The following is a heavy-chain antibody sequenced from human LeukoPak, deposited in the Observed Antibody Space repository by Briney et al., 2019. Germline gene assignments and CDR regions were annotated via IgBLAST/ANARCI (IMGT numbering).Heavy chain of an antibody. J-gene: IGHJ4*02. Sequence: SETLSLTCAVYGGPFSGYYWSWIRQPPGKGLEWIGEINHSGSTNYNPSLKSRVTMSVDTSKNQNSLKLSSVTAADTAVYYCAKTKSYGTRAFGYWGQGILVTVSS. CDR2: INHSGST. CDR1: GGPFSGYY. V-gene: IGHV4-34*01. D-gene: IGHD5-18*01. CDR3: AKTKSYGTRAFGY.